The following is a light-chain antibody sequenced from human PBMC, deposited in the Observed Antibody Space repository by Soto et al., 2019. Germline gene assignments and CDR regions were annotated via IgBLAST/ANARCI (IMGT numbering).Light chain of an antibody. CDR3: NQRSNWEPLT. CDR1: QSVSSY. CDR2: DAS. V-gene: IGKV3-11*01. J-gene: IGKJ5*01. Sequence: EIVLTQSAAALSVALGERATITCRASQSVSSYLAWYQQKPSQAPRLLIYDASNRATGIPARFSGSGSGTDFPLTISSLEPADVAVFYFNQRSNWEPLTFGQGTRLEIK.